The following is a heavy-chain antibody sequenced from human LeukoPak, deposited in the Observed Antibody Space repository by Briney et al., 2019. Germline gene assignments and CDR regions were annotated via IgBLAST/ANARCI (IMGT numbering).Heavy chain of an antibody. Sequence: GESLKISCKGSGYSFTSYWISWVRQMPGKGLEWMGRIDPSDSYTNYSPSFQGHVTISADKSISTAYLQWSSLKASDTAMYYCACVRYYDILTGYYPIRYWGQGTLVTVSP. CDR3: ACVRYYDILTGYYPIRY. J-gene: IGHJ4*02. D-gene: IGHD3-9*01. CDR2: IDPSDSYT. V-gene: IGHV5-10-1*01. CDR1: GYSFTSYW.